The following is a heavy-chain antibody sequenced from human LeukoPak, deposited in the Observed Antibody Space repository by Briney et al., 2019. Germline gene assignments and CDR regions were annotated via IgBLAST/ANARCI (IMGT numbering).Heavy chain of an antibody. J-gene: IGHJ4*02. CDR1: GGSISSGSYY. D-gene: IGHD4-11*01. V-gene: IGHV4-61*02. CDR2: IYTSGST. CDR3: ARGRDYSKEN. Sequence: SQTLSLTCTVSGGSISSGSYYWSWIRQPAGKGLEWIGRIYTSGSTNYNPSLKSRVTISVDTSKNQFSLKLSSVTAADTAVYYCARGRDYSKENWGQGTLVTVSS.